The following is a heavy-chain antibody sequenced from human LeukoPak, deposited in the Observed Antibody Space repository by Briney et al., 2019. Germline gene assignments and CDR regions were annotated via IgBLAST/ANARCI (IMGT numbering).Heavy chain of an antibody. D-gene: IGHD6-13*01. V-gene: IGHV1-69*13. CDR1: GGTFSSYA. CDR2: IIPIFGTA. J-gene: IGHJ6*02. CDR3: AKSQQLPEVYYGMDV. Sequence: ASVKVSCKASGGTFSSYAISWARQAPGQGLEWMGGIIPIFGTANYAQKFQGRVTITADESTSTAYMELSSLRSEDTAVYYCAKSQQLPEVYYGMDVWGQGTTVTVSS.